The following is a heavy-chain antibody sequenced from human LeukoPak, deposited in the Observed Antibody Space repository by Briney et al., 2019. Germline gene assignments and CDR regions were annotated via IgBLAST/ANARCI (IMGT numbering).Heavy chain of an antibody. J-gene: IGHJ4*02. Sequence: GASVTVSCKASGYTFTGYYMHWVRQAPGQGLEWVGWINPKSGGTNYAQKFQGRVTMTGDTSITTVYMELSRLRSGDTAVYYCARRVFSGWGYYFDYWGQGTLVTVSS. CDR2: INPKSGGT. CDR1: GYTFTGYY. CDR3: ARRVFSGWGYYFDY. V-gene: IGHV1-2*02. D-gene: IGHD6-19*01.